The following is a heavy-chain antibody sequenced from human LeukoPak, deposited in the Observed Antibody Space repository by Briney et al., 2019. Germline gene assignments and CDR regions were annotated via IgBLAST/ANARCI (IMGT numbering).Heavy chain of an antibody. CDR2: IYYSGST. V-gene: IGHV4-59*08. CDR3: ASGSYSSRPTDY. J-gene: IGHJ4*02. Sequence: SETLSLTCTVSGGSISSYYWSWIRQPPGKGLEWIGYIYYSGSTNYNPSLKSRVTISVDTSKNQFSLELSSVTAADTAVYYCASGSYSSRPTDYWGQGTLVTVSS. CDR1: GGSISSYY. D-gene: IGHD6-13*01.